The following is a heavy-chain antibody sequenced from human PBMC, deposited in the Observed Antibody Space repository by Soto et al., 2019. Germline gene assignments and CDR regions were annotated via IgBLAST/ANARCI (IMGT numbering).Heavy chain of an antibody. CDR2: IIPFVGTA. Sequence: QVQLVQSGAEVKKPGSSVKVSCKASGGTFNTYAITWVRQAPGQGLEWMGGIIPFVGTANYAQKFQDRVAINADEYRSTAYMEMSSLRSEDTAVYYCASFDYYDPDKDTFDIWGQGTMVTVSS. CDR1: GGTFNTYA. J-gene: IGHJ3*02. V-gene: IGHV1-69*12. CDR3: ASFDYYDPDKDTFDI. D-gene: IGHD3-22*01.